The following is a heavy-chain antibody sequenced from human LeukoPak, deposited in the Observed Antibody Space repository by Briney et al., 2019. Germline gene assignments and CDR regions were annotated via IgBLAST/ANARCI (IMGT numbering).Heavy chain of an antibody. CDR1: GFTFSSYA. CDR2: ISGSGGST. Sequence: GGSLRLSCAASGFTFSSYAMRWVRQAPGKGLEWVSDISGSGGSTYYADSVKGRFTIYRDNSKNTLYLQMISLRAEDTAVYYCAKGRFQYQLLGDVDYWGQGTLVTVSS. D-gene: IGHD2-2*01. CDR3: AKGRFQYQLLGDVDY. V-gene: IGHV3-23*01. J-gene: IGHJ4*02.